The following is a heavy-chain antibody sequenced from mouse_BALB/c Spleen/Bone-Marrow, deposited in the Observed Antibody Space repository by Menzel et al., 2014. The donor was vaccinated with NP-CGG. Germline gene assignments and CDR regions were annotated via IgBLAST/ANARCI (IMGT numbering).Heavy chain of an antibody. Sequence: QVQLKESGAELVKPGASVKLSCKASGYTFTSYWMHWVKQRPGQGLEWIGEIDPSDSYTNYNQKFKGKATLTVDKSSSTASMQLSSLTSEDSAVYYCAPRLDYWGQGTTLTVSS. CDR3: APRLDY. CDR1: GYTFTSYW. V-gene: IGHV1-69*02. CDR2: IDPSDSYT. J-gene: IGHJ2*01.